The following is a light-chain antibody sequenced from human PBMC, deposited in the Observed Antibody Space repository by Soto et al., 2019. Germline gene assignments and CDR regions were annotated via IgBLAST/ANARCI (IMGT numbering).Light chain of an antibody. Sequence: DIVMTQSPDSLAVSLGERATINCKSSQSVLYSSNNKNYLAWYQQKPGQPPELLIYWASTRESGVPDRFSGSGAATDLTLTISILQAEDVAVYYCQQYYSTPTFGQGTRLEIK. CDR1: QSVLYSSNNKNY. CDR3: QQYYSTPT. CDR2: WAS. J-gene: IGKJ5*01. V-gene: IGKV4-1*01.